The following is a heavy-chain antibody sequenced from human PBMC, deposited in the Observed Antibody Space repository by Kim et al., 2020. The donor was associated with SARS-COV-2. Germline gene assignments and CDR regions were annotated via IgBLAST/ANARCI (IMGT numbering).Heavy chain of an antibody. D-gene: IGHD3-10*01. V-gene: IGHV3-7*05. Sequence: GGSLRLSCVASGFTFSNYWMTWVRQAPGKGLEWVANIKEDGSEKYYVDFVKGRVTISRDNARKALYLQMNSLRAEDTAVYYCARDRTMVRGVISGGGYY. CDR2: IKEDGSEK. CDR3: ARDRTMVRGVISGGGYY. J-gene: IGHJ6*01. CDR1: GFTFSNYW.